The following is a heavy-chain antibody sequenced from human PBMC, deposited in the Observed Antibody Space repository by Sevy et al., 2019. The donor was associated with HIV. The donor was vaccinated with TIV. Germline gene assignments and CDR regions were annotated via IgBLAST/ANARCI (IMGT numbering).Heavy chain of an antibody. J-gene: IGHJ4*02. V-gene: IGHV3-21*06. CDR2: IGRSSSHI. D-gene: IGHD6-19*01. CDR3: AKERSSGWPFDY. CDR1: GFTFSSYF. Sequence: GGSLRLSCETSGFTFSSYFINWVRQSPGKGLEWVASIGRSSSHIYYADSVKGRFTISRDNGKNSLYLQMNSLRVDDTAIYYCAKERSSGWPFDYWGQGTLVTVSS.